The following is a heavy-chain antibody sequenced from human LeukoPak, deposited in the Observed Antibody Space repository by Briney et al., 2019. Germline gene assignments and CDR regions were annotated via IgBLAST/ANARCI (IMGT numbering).Heavy chain of an antibody. V-gene: IGHV3-30-3*01. D-gene: IGHD3-10*01. CDR1: GFTFSSYA. CDR3: ARDPRVAYYYGSGSYFDY. J-gene: IGHJ4*02. Sequence: GRSLRLSCAASGFTFSSYAMHWVRQAPGKGLEWVAVISYDGSNKYYADSVKGRFTISRDNSKNTLYLQMNSLRAEDTAVYYCARDPRVAYYYGSGSYFDYWGQGTLVTVSS. CDR2: ISYDGSNK.